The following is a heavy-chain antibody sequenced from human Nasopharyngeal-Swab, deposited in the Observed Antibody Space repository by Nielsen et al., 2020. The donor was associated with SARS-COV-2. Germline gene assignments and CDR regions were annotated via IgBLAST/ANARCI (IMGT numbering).Heavy chain of an antibody. V-gene: IGHV4-34*01. D-gene: IGHD6-13*01. CDR3: AEKGYTDNWYVY. J-gene: IGHJ5*01. Sequence: SETLSLTCAVYGSFTGYYWTWIRQPPGKGLEWIGEINNSGSTHYNPSLKSRVTISVDTSKNQFSLKLSSVTAADTAVYYCAEKGYTDNWYVYFGQGTLVTVSS. CDR1: GSFTGYY. CDR2: INNSGST.